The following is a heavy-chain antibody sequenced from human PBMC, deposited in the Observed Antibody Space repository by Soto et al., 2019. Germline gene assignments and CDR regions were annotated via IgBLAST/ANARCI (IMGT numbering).Heavy chain of an antibody. V-gene: IGHV4-4*07. CDR1: GGSISSYY. J-gene: IGHJ4*02. CDR2: IYPGGST. Sequence: SETLSLTCTVSGGSISSYYWSWIRQSAGQGLQWIGRIYPGGSTNYNPPLKSRVTMSADTSKNQFSLRLTSVTAADTAVYYCERANLRPSGGGSSLTTFAFWRQGTLVTVSS. CDR3: ERANLRPSGGGSSLTTFAF. D-gene: IGHD2-15*01.